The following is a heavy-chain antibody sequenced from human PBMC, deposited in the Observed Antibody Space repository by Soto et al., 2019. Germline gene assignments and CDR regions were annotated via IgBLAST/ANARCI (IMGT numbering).Heavy chain of an antibody. CDR1: GFTFSNYW. D-gene: IGHD3-10*01. Sequence: EVQLVESGGGLVQPGGSLRLSCAASGFTFSNYWMHWVRQAPGKGLVWVSRINGDGTGTNYADSVKGQFTISRDNAKNTRDLQMNSRRAEDTAVYYCGRGASGSYRLDCWGQGTLVTVSS. J-gene: IGHJ4*02. CDR3: GRGASGSYRLDC. CDR2: INGDGTGT. V-gene: IGHV3-74*01.